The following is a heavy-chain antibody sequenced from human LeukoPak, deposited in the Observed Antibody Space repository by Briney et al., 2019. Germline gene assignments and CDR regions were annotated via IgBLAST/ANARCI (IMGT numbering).Heavy chain of an antibody. D-gene: IGHD3-3*01. CDR3: ARGPHYYDFWSGYRTGPPIKYYYYGMDV. CDR2: ISSSSSYI. Sequence: PGGSLRLSCAASGFTFSSYSMNWVRQAPGKGLEWVSSISSSSSYIYYADSVKGRFTISRDNSKNSLYLQMNSLRAEDTAVYYCARGPHYYDFWSGYRTGPPIKYYYYGMDVWGQGTTVTVSS. J-gene: IGHJ6*02. V-gene: IGHV3-21*01. CDR1: GFTFSSYS.